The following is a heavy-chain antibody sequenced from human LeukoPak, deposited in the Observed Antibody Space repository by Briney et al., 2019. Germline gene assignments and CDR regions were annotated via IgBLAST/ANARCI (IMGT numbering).Heavy chain of an antibody. V-gene: IGHV4-59*08. CDR1: GGSISSYY. CDR3: ARRLGGSGSYYY. D-gene: IGHD3-10*01. Sequence: SETLSLTCTVSGGSISSYYWSWIRRPPGKGLEWIGYIYYSGSTNYNPSLKSRVTISVDTSKNQFSLKLSSVTAADTAVYYCARRLGGSGSYYYWGQGTLVTVSS. J-gene: IGHJ4*02. CDR2: IYYSGST.